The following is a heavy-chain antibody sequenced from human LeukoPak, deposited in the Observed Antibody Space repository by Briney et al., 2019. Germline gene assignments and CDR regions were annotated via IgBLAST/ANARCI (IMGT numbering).Heavy chain of an antibody. CDR1: GGSISSSSYY. CDR3: ARDLMAYGSGSYYNVPTVHFDY. D-gene: IGHD3-10*01. V-gene: IGHV4-39*07. J-gene: IGHJ4*02. Sequence: SETLSLTCTVSGGSISSSSYYWGWIRQPPGKGLEWIGSIYYSGSTYYNPSLKSRVTISVDTSKNQFSLKLSSVTAADTAVYYCARDLMAYGSGSYYNVPTVHFDYWGQGTLVTVSS. CDR2: IYYSGST.